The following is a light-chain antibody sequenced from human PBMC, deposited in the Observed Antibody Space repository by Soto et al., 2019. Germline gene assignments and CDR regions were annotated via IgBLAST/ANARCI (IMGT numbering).Light chain of an antibody. CDR2: EVS. J-gene: IGLJ1*01. Sequence: QSALTQPPSASGSPGQSVTISCIGTSSDVGGYDYVSWYQQHPGKAPKLIISEVSKRPSGVPDRFSGSKSGNTASLTVSGLQAEDEADYYCTSYAGNNNFCVFGTGTKV. V-gene: IGLV2-8*01. CDR1: SSDVGGYDY. CDR3: TSYAGNNNFCV.